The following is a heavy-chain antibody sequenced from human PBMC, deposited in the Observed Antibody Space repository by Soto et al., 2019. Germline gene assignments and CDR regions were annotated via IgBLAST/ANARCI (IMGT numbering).Heavy chain of an antibody. CDR1: GFTFSSYG. CDR3: AKGLGAAAIDGFDP. Sequence: GGSLRLSCAASGFTFSSYGMHWVRQAPGKGLEWVAVISYDGSNKYYADSVKGRFTISRDNSKNTLYLQMNSLRAEDTAVYYCAKGLGAAAIDGFDPWGQGTLVTVSS. V-gene: IGHV3-30*18. CDR2: ISYDGSNK. J-gene: IGHJ5*02. D-gene: IGHD2-2*01.